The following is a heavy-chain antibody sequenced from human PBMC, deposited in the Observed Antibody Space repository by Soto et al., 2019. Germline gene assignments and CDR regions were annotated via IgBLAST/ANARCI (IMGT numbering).Heavy chain of an antibody. V-gene: IGHV1-69*12. CDR1: GGTFSSYA. J-gene: IGHJ6*02. CDR3: ASPPIVATIVNYYYGMDV. CDR2: IIPIFGTA. D-gene: IGHD5-12*01. Sequence: QVQLVQSGAEVKKPGSSVKVSCKASGGTFSSYAISWVRQAPGQGLEWMGGIIPIFGTAEYAQKFQRRVTMKARESKSTAYMELSSLRSENTAVYYCASPPIVATIVNYYYGMDVWGQGTTVTVSS.